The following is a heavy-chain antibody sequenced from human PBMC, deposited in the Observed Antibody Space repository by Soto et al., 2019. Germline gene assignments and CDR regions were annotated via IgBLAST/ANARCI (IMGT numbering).Heavy chain of an antibody. J-gene: IGHJ4*02. CDR1: GASVTSADYS. Sequence: QLQLQESGSGLVKPSQTLSLSCGVSGASVTSADYSWSWIRQPPGKGLEWIGYNYHSGSTVYNPSLNSRVTISQDRSKNQISLKVTSVTAADTAVYYCASDYGSGSYRFDYWGQGILVTVSS. D-gene: IGHD3-10*01. CDR3: ASDYGSGSYRFDY. V-gene: IGHV4-30-2*01. CDR2: NYHSGST.